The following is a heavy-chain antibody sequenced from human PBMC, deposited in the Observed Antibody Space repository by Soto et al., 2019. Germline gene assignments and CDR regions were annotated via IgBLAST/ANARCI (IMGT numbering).Heavy chain of an antibody. CDR2: VYYRGRS. D-gene: IGHD2-8*01. J-gene: IGHJ4*02. CDR3: VSQRTSVLTQAYFDY. CDR1: GGSVSNSNYY. V-gene: IGHV4-39*01. Sequence: SETRSRTWTASGGSVSNSNYYWVWIRQSPGKGLEWIGSVYYRGRSYSKSSVKSRVTISVDTSKNQFSLNLNSVTASDTAVYYCVSQRTSVLTQAYFDYWGPGALVTVSS.